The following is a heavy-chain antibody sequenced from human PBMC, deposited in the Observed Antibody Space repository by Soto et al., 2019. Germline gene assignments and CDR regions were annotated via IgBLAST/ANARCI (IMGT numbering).Heavy chain of an antibody. CDR2: IYYSGST. CDR1: GGSISSYY. V-gene: IGHV4-59*01. D-gene: IGHD5-18*01. J-gene: IGHJ4*02. Sequence: SETLSLTCTVSGGSISSYYWSWIRQPPGKGLEWIGYIYYSGSTNYNPSLKSRVTISVDTSKNQFSLKLSSVTAADTAVYYCARFEAMVLYYFDYWGQGTLVTVSS. CDR3: ARFEAMVLYYFDY.